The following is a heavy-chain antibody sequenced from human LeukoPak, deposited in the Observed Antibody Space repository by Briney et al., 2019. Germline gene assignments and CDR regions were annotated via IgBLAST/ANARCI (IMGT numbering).Heavy chain of an antibody. Sequence: GGSLRLSCAASGFTFSNYAMSWVRQAPGKGLEWVSAITGSGDTTYYAHPVKGRFTISRDNSKNTVYLQMNSLRAEDAAIYYCANRRCTSSSCYLEYWGQGTLVTVSS. V-gene: IGHV3-23*01. CDR1: GFTFSNYA. CDR3: ANRRCTSSSCYLEY. CDR2: ITGSGDTT. J-gene: IGHJ4*02. D-gene: IGHD2-2*01.